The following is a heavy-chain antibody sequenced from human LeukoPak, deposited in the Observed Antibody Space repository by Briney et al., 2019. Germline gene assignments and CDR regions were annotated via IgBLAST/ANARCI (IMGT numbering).Heavy chain of an antibody. V-gene: IGHV3-23*01. D-gene: IGHD2-21*02. Sequence: PGGSLRLSCAASGFTFSSYAMSGVRQAPGKGLEWVSAISGSGGSTYYSDSVKGRFTISRDNSKNTLYLQMNSLRAEDTAVYYCAKAICRGGDCYNFDYWGQGTLVTVSS. CDR2: ISGSGGST. CDR3: AKAICRGGDCYNFDY. CDR1: GFTFSSYA. J-gene: IGHJ4*02.